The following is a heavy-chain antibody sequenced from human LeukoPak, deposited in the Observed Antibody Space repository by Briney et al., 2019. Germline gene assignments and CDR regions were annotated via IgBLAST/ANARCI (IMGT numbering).Heavy chain of an antibody. CDR2: FDPEDGET. Sequence: ASVKVSCKVSGYTLTELSMHWVRQAPGKGLEWMGGFDPEDGETIYAQKFQGRVTMTEDTSTDTAYMELSSLRSEDTAVYYCATVHFLLWSDRAFDIWGQGTVVTVSS. D-gene: IGHD3-10*01. CDR1: GYTLTELS. CDR3: ATVHFLLWSDRAFDI. V-gene: IGHV1-24*01. J-gene: IGHJ3*02.